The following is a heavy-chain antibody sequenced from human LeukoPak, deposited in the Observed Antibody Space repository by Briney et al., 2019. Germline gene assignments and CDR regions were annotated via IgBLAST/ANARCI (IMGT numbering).Heavy chain of an antibody. Sequence: GGSLRLSCVASGYIFSSYAISWVRQAPGKGLEWVSTISGSGGSTYYADSVKGRFTISRDNSKNTLYLQMNSLRAEDTAVYYCAKDGYGDYVYSFDYWGQGTLVTVSS. CDR3: AKDGYGDYVYSFDY. CDR1: GYIFSSYA. CDR2: ISGSGGST. J-gene: IGHJ4*02. D-gene: IGHD4-17*01. V-gene: IGHV3-23*01.